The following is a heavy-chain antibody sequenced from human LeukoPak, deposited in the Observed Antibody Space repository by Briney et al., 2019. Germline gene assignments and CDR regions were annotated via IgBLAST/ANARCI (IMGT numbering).Heavy chain of an antibody. CDR2: INPNTGGT. CDR1: GYTFTGYY. J-gene: IGHJ5*02. D-gene: IGHD6-13*01. Sequence: ASLKVSCKASGYTFTGYYIHWVLQAPGQGLEWMGRINPNTGGTNYAQKFQGRVTMTRDTSITTAYMELSRLTSDDTAIYYCAKVPPSITTAGNWLDPWGQGALVTVSS. V-gene: IGHV1-2*06. CDR3: AKVPPSITTAGNWLDP.